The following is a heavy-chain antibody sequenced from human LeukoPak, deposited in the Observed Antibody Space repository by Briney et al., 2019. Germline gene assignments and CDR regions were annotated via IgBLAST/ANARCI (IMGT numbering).Heavy chain of an antibody. J-gene: IGHJ4*02. CDR2: IYPGDSDT. D-gene: IGHD3-10*01. CDR1: GYSFTIYW. Sequence: GESLKISCKGSGYSFTIYWIGWVRQMPGKGLEWMGIIYPGDSDTRYSPSFQGQVTISADKSISTAYLQWSSLKASDTAMYCCARQGYYGSGSYCFDYWGQGTLVTVSS. V-gene: IGHV5-51*01. CDR3: ARQGYYGSGSYCFDY.